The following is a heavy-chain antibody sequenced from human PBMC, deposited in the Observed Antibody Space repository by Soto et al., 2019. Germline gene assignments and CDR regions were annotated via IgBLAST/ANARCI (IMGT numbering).Heavy chain of an antibody. Sequence: GSLRLSCAASGFTFSDYYMSWIRQAPGKGLEWVSYISSSSYTNYADSVKGRFTISRDNAKNSLYLQMNSLRAEDTAVYYCARDRDIEESLARYPLYYFGYWGQGTLVTVSS. V-gene: IGHV3-11*06. CDR1: GFTFSDYY. CDR2: ISSSSYT. CDR3: ARDRDIEESLARYPLYYFGY. J-gene: IGHJ4*02. D-gene: IGHD2-15*01.